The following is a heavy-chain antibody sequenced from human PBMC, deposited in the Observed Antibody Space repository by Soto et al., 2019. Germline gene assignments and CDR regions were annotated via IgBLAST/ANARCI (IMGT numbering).Heavy chain of an antibody. CDR3: AAGFPMVRGVDFDY. D-gene: IGHD3-10*01. CDR2: IVVGSGNT. J-gene: IGHJ4*02. V-gene: IGHV1-58*01. Sequence: AASVKVSCKASGFTFTSSAVQWVRQARGQRLEWIGWIVVGSGNTNYAQKFQERVTITRDMSTSTAYMELSSLRSEDTAVYYCAAGFPMVRGVDFDYWGQGTLVTVSS. CDR1: GFTFTSSA.